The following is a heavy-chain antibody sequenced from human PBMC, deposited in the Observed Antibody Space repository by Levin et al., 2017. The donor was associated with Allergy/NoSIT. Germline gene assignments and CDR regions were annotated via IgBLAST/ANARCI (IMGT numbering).Heavy chain of an antibody. CDR3: ASLALRPGRFDY. V-gene: IGHV3-21*01. D-gene: IGHD7-27*01. CDR1: GFTFSTYS. CDR2: ISTGSSYI. J-gene: IGHJ4*02. Sequence: SCAASGFTFSTYSMNWVRQAPGKGLEWVSSISTGSSYIYYADSVKGRFTISRDNAKNSLYLQMNSLRADDTAVYYCASLALRPGRFDYWGQGTLVTVSS.